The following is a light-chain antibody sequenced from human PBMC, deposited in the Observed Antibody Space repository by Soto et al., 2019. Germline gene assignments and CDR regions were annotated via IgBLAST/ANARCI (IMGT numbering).Light chain of an antibody. CDR3: QESYSHLWGT. CDR1: QSISSY. Sequence: PSTLSASVGDRVTITCRASQSISSYLNLYQQKPGKAPEVLIYGASTLKSGVPLRFSGSGSGTDFTLTISSLEPEDFATYFCQESYSHLWGTCGQGTKVDIK. V-gene: IGKV1-39*01. CDR2: GAS. J-gene: IGKJ1*01.